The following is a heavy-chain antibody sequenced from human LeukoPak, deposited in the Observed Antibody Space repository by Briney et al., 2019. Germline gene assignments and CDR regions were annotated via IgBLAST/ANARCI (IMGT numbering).Heavy chain of an antibody. D-gene: IGHD3-3*01. Sequence: GRSLRLSCAASGFTFDDYAMHWVRQAPGKGLEWVSGISWNSGSIGYADSVKGRFTISRDNAKNSLYLQMNSLRAEDTALYYCAKDIPPRSYYYYCMDVWGQGTTVTVSS. CDR1: GFTFDDYA. J-gene: IGHJ6*02. V-gene: IGHV3-9*01. CDR2: ISWNSGSI. CDR3: AKDIPPRSYYYYCMDV.